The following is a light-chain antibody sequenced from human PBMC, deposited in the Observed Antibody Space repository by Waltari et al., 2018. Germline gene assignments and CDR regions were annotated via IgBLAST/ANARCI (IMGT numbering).Light chain of an antibody. CDR2: NTN. CDR3: LLYVPSGIWV. V-gene: IGLV8-61*01. J-gene: IGLJ3*02. Sequence: QTVVTQEPSLSVSPGGTVTITCGFSAGSVSSSSFPSWYRQTPGQAPLTLLYNTNSRSSGVPDRFSGSIRENKAALTITGAQADDESYYYCLLYVPSGIWVFGGGTKLTVL. CDR1: AGSVSSSSF.